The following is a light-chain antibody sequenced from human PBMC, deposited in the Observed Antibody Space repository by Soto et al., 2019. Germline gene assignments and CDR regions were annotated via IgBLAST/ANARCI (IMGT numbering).Light chain of an antibody. CDR3: SSYTSSSTWV. Sequence: QSVLTQPASVSGSPGHSITISCTGTSSDVGGYNYVSWYQQHPGKAPKLMIYEVKNRPSGVSNRVSGSKSGNTASLTISGLQAEDEADYYCSSYTSSSTWVFGGGTKVTVL. J-gene: IGLJ3*02. CDR1: SSDVGGYNY. CDR2: EVK. V-gene: IGLV2-14*01.